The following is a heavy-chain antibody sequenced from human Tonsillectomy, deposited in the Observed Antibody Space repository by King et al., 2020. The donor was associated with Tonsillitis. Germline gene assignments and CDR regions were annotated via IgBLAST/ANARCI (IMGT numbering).Heavy chain of an antibody. CDR3: AGRLGYDDMD. CDR1: GLIFSGYA. CDR2: ISSGGGTP. D-gene: IGHD1-26*01. J-gene: IGHJ6*01. V-gene: IGHV3-23*04. Sequence: VQLVESGGALVQPGGSLILSCAASGLIFSGYAMTWVRQAPGKGLEWVSSISSGGGTPYYADTVKGRFTISRDNSKNTLYLQMISRRVEDTAIYYCAGRLGYDDMD.